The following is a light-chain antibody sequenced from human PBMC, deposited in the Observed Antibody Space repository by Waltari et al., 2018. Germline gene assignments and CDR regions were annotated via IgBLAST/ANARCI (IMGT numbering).Light chain of an antibody. Sequence: EIVLTQSPGTLSLSPGERDTLSCRASQSVTSGYVAWYQQKPGQAPRLLIYAISTRATGIAGRFSGSGSGTDFSLTISRLEPEDFAVYYCQQYGSSPIYTFGQGTKLEIK. CDR3: QQYGSSPIYT. V-gene: IGKV3-20*01. CDR1: QSVTSGY. J-gene: IGKJ2*01. CDR2: AIS.